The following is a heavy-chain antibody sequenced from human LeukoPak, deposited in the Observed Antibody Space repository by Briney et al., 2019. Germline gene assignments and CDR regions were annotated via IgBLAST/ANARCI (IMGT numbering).Heavy chain of an antibody. V-gene: IGHV3-7*01. D-gene: IGHD1-26*01. CDR1: GFTFSSYW. Sequence: GGSLRLSCAASGFTFSSYWMSWVRQAPGKGLEWVAIIKQDGSEKYYVDSVKGRFTISRDNAEKSLYLQMNSLRAEDTAVYHCAKDLNPREAGATIDYWGQGTLVTVSS. J-gene: IGHJ4*02. CDR2: IKQDGSEK. CDR3: AKDLNPREAGATIDY.